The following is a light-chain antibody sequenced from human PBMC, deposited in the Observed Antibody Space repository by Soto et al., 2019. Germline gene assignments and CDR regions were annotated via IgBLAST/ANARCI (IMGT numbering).Light chain of an antibody. CDR3: SSYADSNNYV. V-gene: IGLV2-11*01. CDR1: SSDVGIYNY. CDR2: DVI. Sequence: QSALTQPRSVSGSPGQSVTISCTGTSSDVGIYNYVSWYQHHPGKAPKLIIYDVIKRPSGVPDRFSGSKSGITASLTISGLQAEDEADYYCSSYADSNNYVFGTGTKLTVL. J-gene: IGLJ1*01.